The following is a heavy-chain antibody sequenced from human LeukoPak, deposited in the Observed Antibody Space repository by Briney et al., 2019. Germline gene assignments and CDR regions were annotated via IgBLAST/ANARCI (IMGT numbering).Heavy chain of an antibody. CDR1: GFTFSRYS. D-gene: IGHD3-16*01. Sequence: GGSLRLSCAASGFTFSRYSMIWVRQAPGKGLEWVSSMSVSSGLIYYADSVKGRFTVSRDNAKNSLYLQMNSLRADDTAVYYCAREFEGSASGAGYWGRGTLVTVSS. CDR2: MSVSSGLI. J-gene: IGHJ4*02. CDR3: AREFEGSASGAGY. V-gene: IGHV3-21*01.